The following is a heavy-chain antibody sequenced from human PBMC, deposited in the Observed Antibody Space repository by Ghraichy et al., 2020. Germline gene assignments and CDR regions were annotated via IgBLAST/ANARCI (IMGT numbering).Heavy chain of an antibody. CDR2: ISYVGSNK. J-gene: IGHJ6*02. CDR3: ARDIKSSSWSYYYYAMDV. CDR1: GFPFSTYS. V-gene: IGHV3-30-3*01. D-gene: IGHD6-13*01. Sequence: GGSLRLSCAASGFPFSTYSMHWVRQSPGKGLEWVAVISYVGSNKYYAASVKGRFTISRDNSKNTLYLQMNSLRAEDTAVYYCARDIKSSSWSYYYYAMDVWGQGTTVTVSS.